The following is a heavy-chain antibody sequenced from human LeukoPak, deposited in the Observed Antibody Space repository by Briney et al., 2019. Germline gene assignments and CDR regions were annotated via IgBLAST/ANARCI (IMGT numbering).Heavy chain of an antibody. J-gene: IGHJ3*02. D-gene: IGHD2-8*01. Sequence: EGSLRLSCAASGFTFSSHPMNWVRQAPGKGLEWVAVIANDGRFTHYADSVKGRFTISRDNSKSTLEMQMNSLRAEDTALYYCVKEANGFDMWGLGTMVTVSS. V-gene: IGHV3-30*04. CDR2: IANDGRFT. CDR3: VKEANGFDM. CDR1: GFTFSSHP.